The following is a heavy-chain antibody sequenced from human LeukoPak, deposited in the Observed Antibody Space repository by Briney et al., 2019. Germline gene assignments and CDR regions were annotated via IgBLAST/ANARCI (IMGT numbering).Heavy chain of an antibody. V-gene: IGHV1-18*04. CDR1: GYTFTGYY. CDR2: ISAYNGNT. J-gene: IGHJ4*02. Sequence: GASVKVSCKASGYTFTGYYMHWVRQAPGQGLEWMGWISAYNGNTNYAQKLQGRVTMTTDTSTSTAYMELRSLRSDDTAVYYCAREKRPGFWSGYSVGLPLDYWGQGTLVTVSS. D-gene: IGHD3-3*01. CDR3: AREKRPGFWSGYSVGLPLDY.